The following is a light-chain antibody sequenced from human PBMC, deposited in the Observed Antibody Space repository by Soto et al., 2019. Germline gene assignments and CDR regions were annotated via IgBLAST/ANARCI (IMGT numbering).Light chain of an antibody. J-gene: IGKJ4*01. CDR1: HDISNY. Sequence: DIHITQSPASLSASVGDRVTITCQASHDISNYLNLYQQKPGKAPKLLIYDASNLETGVPSRFSGSGSGTDFTFTISSLQPEDIATYYCQQYDNLPLTFGGGTKVDIK. V-gene: IGKV1-33*01. CDR2: DAS. CDR3: QQYDNLPLT.